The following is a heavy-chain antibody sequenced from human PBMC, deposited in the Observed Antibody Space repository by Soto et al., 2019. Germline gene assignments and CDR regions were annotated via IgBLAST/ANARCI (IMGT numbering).Heavy chain of an antibody. CDR3: ASTVTTTDYYYYYMDV. Sequence: PSETLSLTCPVSGGSVSSYYWSLIRQPPGKGLEWIGYIYYSGSTNYNPSLKSRVTISVDTSKNQFSLKLSSVTAADTAVYYCASTVTTTDYYYYYMDVWGKGTTVTVSS. CDR1: GGSVSSYY. D-gene: IGHD4-17*01. J-gene: IGHJ6*03. CDR2: IYYSGST. V-gene: IGHV4-59*08.